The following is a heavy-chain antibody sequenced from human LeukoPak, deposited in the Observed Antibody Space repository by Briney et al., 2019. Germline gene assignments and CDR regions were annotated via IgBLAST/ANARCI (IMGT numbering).Heavy chain of an antibody. Sequence: ASVKVSCKASGYTFTGYYMHWVRQAPGQGLEWMGWINPNSGGTNYAQKFQGRVTMTRDTSISTAYMELSRLRSDDTAVYYCARDRDVRFGELLSYYYYYYMDVWGKGTTVTISS. V-gene: IGHV1-2*02. CDR3: ARDRDVRFGELLSYYYYYYMDV. CDR1: GYTFTGYY. J-gene: IGHJ6*03. D-gene: IGHD3-10*01. CDR2: INPNSGGT.